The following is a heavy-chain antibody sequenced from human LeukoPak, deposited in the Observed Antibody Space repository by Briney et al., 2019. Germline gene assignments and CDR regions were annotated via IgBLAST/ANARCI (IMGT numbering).Heavy chain of an antibody. V-gene: IGHV3-73*01. CDR2: IRSKANSYST. CDR3: TRLGPMVAATPAPVGY. Sequence: GGSLRLSCAASGFTFSGSAMHWVRQACGKGLEWVGRIRSKANSYSTAYAASVEGRFTISRDDSKNTAYLQMNSLKTDDTAVYYCTRLGPMVAATPAPVGYWGQGTLVTVSS. D-gene: IGHD2-15*01. CDR1: GFTFSGSA. J-gene: IGHJ4*02.